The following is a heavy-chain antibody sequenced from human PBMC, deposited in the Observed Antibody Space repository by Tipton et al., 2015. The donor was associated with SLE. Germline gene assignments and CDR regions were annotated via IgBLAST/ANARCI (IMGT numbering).Heavy chain of an antibody. D-gene: IGHD4-17*01. J-gene: IGHJ4*02. CDR3: ARGGDYDDY. V-gene: IGHV4-59*01. CDR1: GGSISSYY. CDR2: IYYSGST. Sequence: TLSLTCTVSGGSISSYYWSWIRQPPGKGPEWIGYIYYSGSTNYNPSLKSRVTISVDTSKNQFSLKLSSVTAADTAVYYCARGGDYDDYWGQGTLVTVSS.